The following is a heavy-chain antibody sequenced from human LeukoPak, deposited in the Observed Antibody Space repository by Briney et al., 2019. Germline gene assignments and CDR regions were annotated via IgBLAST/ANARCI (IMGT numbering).Heavy chain of an antibody. CDR3: ARGLWFGELFHDY. Sequence: ASVKVSCKASGYTFTSYYMHWVRQAPGQGLEWMGWINPNSGGTNYAQKFQGRVTMTRDTSISTAYMELSRLRSDDTAVYYCARGLWFGELFHDYWGQGTLVTVSS. V-gene: IGHV1-2*02. D-gene: IGHD3-10*01. J-gene: IGHJ4*02. CDR1: GYTFTSYY. CDR2: INPNSGGT.